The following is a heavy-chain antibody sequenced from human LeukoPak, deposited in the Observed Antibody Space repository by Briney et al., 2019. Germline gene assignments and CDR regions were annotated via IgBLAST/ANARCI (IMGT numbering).Heavy chain of an antibody. CDR2: ISYNGNAT. D-gene: IGHD3-3*01. CDR1: GFTFSIYA. J-gene: IGHJ4*02. CDR3: ARGYYNFWSGYSKFDY. V-gene: IGHV3-64*01. Sequence: RPGGSLRLSCAASGFTFSIYAMHWVRQAPGKGLEYVPAISYNGNATYYANSVKGRFIISRDNSKNALYLQMGSLRADDMAVYYCARGYYNFWSGYSKFDYWGQGTLVTVSS.